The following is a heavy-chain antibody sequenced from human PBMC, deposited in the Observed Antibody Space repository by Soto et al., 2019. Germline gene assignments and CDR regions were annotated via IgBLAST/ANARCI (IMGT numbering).Heavy chain of an antibody. CDR1: GFISSNYG. Sequence: GGSLRLSCAGSGFISSNYGMHWVRQAPGKGLEWVAFISYDGSDILYADSVKGRFTISRDNSKSTLFLHMNRPRAEDTAVYFCAIVRVADSPLDHWGQGSLVTVSS. J-gene: IGHJ4*02. CDR3: AIVRVADSPLDH. CDR2: ISYDGSDI. D-gene: IGHD3-10*02. V-gene: IGHV3-30*02.